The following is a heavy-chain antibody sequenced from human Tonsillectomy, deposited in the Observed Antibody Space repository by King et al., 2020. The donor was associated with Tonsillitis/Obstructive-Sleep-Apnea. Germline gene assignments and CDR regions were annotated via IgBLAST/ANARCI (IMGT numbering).Heavy chain of an antibody. CDR1: GFTFSSYA. V-gene: IGHV3-23*04. D-gene: IGHD6-19*01. CDR3: AKDRGSSGWYQCYHY. J-gene: IGHJ4*02. CDR2: ISGSGTST. Sequence: VQLVESGGGLVQPGGSLRLSCGASGFTFSSYAMSWVRQAPGKGLEWVSGISGSGTSTYYADSVKGRFTISRDNSKNTLYLQMSSLRAEDTAVYYCAKDRGSSGWYQCYHYWGQGTLVTFSS.